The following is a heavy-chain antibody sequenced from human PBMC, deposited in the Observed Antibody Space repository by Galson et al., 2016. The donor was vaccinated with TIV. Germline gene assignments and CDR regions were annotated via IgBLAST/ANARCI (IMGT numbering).Heavy chain of an antibody. CDR2: IIPILGIV. CDR3: ARLHSSSWYGYFQH. CDR1: GGTLSSYT. Sequence: SVKVSCKASGGTLSSYTISWVRQAPGQGLEWMGTIIPILGIVNYAQNFQGRVTITADKSTGTPYMGLSSLRSEDTAVYYCARLHSSSWYGYFQHWGQGTLVIVSS. D-gene: IGHD6-13*01. J-gene: IGHJ1*01. V-gene: IGHV1-69*02.